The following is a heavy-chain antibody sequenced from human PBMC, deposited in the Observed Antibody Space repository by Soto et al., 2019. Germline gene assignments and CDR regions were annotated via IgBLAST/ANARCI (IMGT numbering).Heavy chain of an antibody. CDR2: IVVGSGNT. J-gene: IGHJ6*02. V-gene: IGHV1-58*01. CDR1: GFTFTSSA. Sequence: QMQLMQSGPEVKKPGTSVKVSCKASGFTFTSSAVQWVRQARGQRLEWIGWIVVGSGNTNYAQKFQERVTITRDMSTSTAYMELSILRSEDTAVYYCAADPLGDYGMDVWGQATTVTVSS. D-gene: IGHD4-17*01. CDR3: AADPLGDYGMDV.